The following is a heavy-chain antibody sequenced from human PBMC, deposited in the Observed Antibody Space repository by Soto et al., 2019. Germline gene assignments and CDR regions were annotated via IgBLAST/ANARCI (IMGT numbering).Heavy chain of an antibody. Sequence: QVQLVQSGAEVKKPGASVKVSCKASGYTFTSYGISWVRQAPGQGLEWMGWISAYNGNTNYAQKLQGRVTMTTDTATSTAYMELRSLRSDDTAVYYCARVEVRYTWNDEVWFDPWGQGTLVTVSS. CDR1: GYTFTSYG. D-gene: IGHD1-1*01. J-gene: IGHJ5*02. CDR3: ARVEVRYTWNDEVWFDP. V-gene: IGHV1-18*01. CDR2: ISAYNGNT.